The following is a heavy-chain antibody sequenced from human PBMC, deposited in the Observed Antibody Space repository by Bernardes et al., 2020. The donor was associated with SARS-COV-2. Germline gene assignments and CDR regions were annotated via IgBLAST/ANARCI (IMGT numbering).Heavy chain of an antibody. J-gene: IGHJ6*02. CDR3: VRLARGSYYYDGMDV. CDR2: IAHSGDT. CDR1: GASITTSDW. Sequence: SETLSLTCAVSGASITTSDWWSWVRQSPGKGLEWIGEIAHSGDTNYNPSLGSRVTISLDTSKNQFSLDLRSVTAADTAVYYCVRLARGSYYYDGMDVWGQGTTVTVSS. V-gene: IGHV4-4*02. D-gene: IGHD3-16*01.